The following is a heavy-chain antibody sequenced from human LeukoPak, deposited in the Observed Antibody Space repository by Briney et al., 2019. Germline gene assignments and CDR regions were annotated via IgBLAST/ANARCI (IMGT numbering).Heavy chain of an antibody. CDR3: AKHPSDIVVVPATGYAFDT. V-gene: IGHV3-23*01. Sequence: PGGSLRLSCAGSGFTFSSYAMSWVRQAPGKGLEWVSTISGSGGAGTYYADSVKGRFTVSRDNSRNTLYLPMNSLRAEDTAVYYCAKHPSDIVVVPATGYAFDTWGQGTMVTVSS. CDR2: ISGSGGAGT. J-gene: IGHJ3*02. CDR1: GFTFSSYA. D-gene: IGHD2-2*01.